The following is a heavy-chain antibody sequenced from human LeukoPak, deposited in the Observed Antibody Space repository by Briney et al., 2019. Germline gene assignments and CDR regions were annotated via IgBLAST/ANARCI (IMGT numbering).Heavy chain of an antibody. CDR1: GFTFSDYY. Sequence: PGGSLRLSCAASGFTFSDYYMSWIRQPPGKGLEWIGEINHSGSTNYNPSLKSRVTISVDTSKNQFSLKLSSVTAADTAVYYCARVSPHSSRPPLYYFDYWGQGTLVTVSS. D-gene: IGHD6-6*01. CDR2: INHSGST. CDR3: ARVSPHSSRPPLYYFDY. J-gene: IGHJ4*02. V-gene: IGHV4-34*01.